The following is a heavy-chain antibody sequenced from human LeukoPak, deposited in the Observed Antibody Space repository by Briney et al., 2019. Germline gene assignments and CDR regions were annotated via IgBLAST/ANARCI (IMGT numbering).Heavy chain of an antibody. D-gene: IGHD2-2*02. Sequence: PGGSLRLSCAASGFTFSSYAMSWVRQAPGKGLEWVSAISGSGGSTYYADSVKGRFTISRDNSKNTLYLQMNSLRAEDTAVYYCARDCSSTSCYTSLGVTAMDVWGQGTTVTVSS. CDR1: GFTFSSYA. J-gene: IGHJ6*02. V-gene: IGHV3-23*01. CDR2: ISGSGGST. CDR3: ARDCSSTSCYTSLGVTAMDV.